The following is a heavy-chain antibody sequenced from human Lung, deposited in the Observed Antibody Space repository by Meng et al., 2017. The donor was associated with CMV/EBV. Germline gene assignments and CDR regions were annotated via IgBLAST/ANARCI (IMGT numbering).Heavy chain of an antibody. Sequence: SCAASGFTFSSYEMNWVRQAPGKGLEWVSYISSSGSTIYYADSVKGRFTISRDNAKNSLYLQMSSLRASDTAMYYCARRTSGQTRGADFWGQGTLVTVSS. CDR1: GFTFSSYE. J-gene: IGHJ4*02. D-gene: IGHD2-21*01. V-gene: IGHV3-48*03. CDR2: ISSSGSTI. CDR3: ARRTSGQTRGADF.